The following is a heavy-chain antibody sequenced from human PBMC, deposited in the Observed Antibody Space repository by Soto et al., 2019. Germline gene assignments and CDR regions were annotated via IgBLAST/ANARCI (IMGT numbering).Heavy chain of an antibody. J-gene: IGHJ6*03. CDR3: ARALVVVAPLYMDV. Sequence: QVQLQQWGAGLLKPSETLSLTCAVYGGSFSGYYWSWIRQPPGKGLEWIGEINHSGSTNSNPSLKIRVTISVDTSKNQFSLKLSSVTAADTAVYYCARALVVVAPLYMDVWGKGTTVTVSS. D-gene: IGHD2-15*01. V-gene: IGHV4-34*01. CDR2: INHSGST. CDR1: GGSFSGYY.